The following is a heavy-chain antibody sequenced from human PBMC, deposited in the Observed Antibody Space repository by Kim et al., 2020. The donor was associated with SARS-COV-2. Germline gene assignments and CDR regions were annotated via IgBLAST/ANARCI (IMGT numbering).Heavy chain of an antibody. CDR3: AKEGQDYDFWSGYYFCYGMDV. CDR1: GFTFSSYG. J-gene: IGHJ6*02. D-gene: IGHD3-3*01. V-gene: IGHV3-30*18. CDR2: ISYDGSNK. Sequence: GGSLRLSCAASGFTFSSYGMHWVRQAPGKGLEWVAVISYDGSNKYYADSVKGRFTISRDNSKNTLYLQMNSLRAEDTAVYYCAKEGQDYDFWSGYYFCYGMDVWGQGTTVTVSS.